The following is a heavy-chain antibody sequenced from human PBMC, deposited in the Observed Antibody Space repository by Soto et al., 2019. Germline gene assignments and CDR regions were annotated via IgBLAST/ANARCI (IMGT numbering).Heavy chain of an antibody. CDR3: ARGAGGYYYMDV. D-gene: IGHD3-10*01. J-gene: IGHJ6*03. V-gene: IGHV3-74*01. CDR1: GFTFSSYW. CDR2: LYTDGTRT. Sequence: EVQLVESGGGLVQPGGSLRLSCAASGFTFSSYWMHWVRQAPGKGLVWVSRLYTDGTRTSYADSVKGRFTISRDNAKNTLYLQMNSLRAEDTAVYYCARGAGGYYYMDVWGQGTTVTVSS.